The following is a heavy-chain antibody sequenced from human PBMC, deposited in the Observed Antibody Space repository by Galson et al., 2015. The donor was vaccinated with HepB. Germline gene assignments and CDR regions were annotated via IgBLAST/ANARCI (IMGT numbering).Heavy chain of an antibody. V-gene: IGHV1-24*01. CDR2: FDPEDGET. D-gene: IGHD3-22*01. CDR3: ATDQDSSGYYYGSDAFDI. Sequence: SVTVSCKVSGSTLTELSMHWVRQAPGKGLEWMGGFDPEDGETIYAQKFQDRVTMTEDTSTDTAYMELSSLRSEDTAVYYCATDQDSSGYYYGSDAFDIWGQGTMVTVSS. J-gene: IGHJ3*02. CDR1: GSTLTELS.